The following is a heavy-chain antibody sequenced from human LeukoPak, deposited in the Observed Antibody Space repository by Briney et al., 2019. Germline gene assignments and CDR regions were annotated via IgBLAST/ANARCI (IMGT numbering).Heavy chain of an antibody. Sequence: ESGPTLVNPTQTLTLTCTFSGFSLSTSAVGVGWIRQPPGEALEWLALIYRDDDKRYSPSLKSRLTITKDTSKNQVVLAMSNMDPVDTATYYCAHRNPQSMAYYFDYWGQGTLVTVSS. CDR1: GFSLSTSAVG. CDR3: AHRNPQSMAYYFDY. V-gene: IGHV2-5*02. D-gene: IGHD2/OR15-2a*01. J-gene: IGHJ4*02. CDR2: IYRDDDK.